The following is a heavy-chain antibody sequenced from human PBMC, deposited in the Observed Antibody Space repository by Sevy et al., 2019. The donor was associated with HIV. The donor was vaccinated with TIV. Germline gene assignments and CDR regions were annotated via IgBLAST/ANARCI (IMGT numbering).Heavy chain of an antibody. CDR3: AKMQGGSYNYYGMDV. J-gene: IGHJ6*02. Sequence: GGSLRLSCAASGFIFSTYDIHWVRQAPGKGLEWVADISFDGSDKYYADSVRGRFTISRDNSKNTLYLQMNSLRVEDTAIYYCAKMQGGSYNYYGMDVWGQGTTVTVSS. V-gene: IGHV3-30*18. CDR1: GFIFSTYD. CDR2: ISFDGSDK. D-gene: IGHD1-26*01.